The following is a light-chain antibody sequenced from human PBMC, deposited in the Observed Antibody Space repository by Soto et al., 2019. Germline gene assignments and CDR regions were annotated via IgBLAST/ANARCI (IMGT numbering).Light chain of an antibody. CDR3: QQTFNFPIT. V-gene: IGKV1-12*01. CDR1: QDISGL. CDR2: HAS. J-gene: IGKJ5*01. Sequence: IQMTQSPSSVSASVGDRFTFTCRASQDISGLLAWFQQKPGKAPKFLISHASRLQNGVPSRFSGSGSATDFALTISSLQPEDFATYYCQQTFNFPITFGQGTRLEI.